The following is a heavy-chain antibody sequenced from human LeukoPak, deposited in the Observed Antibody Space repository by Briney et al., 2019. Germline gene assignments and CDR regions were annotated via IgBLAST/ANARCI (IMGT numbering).Heavy chain of an antibody. CDR1: GFTFSSYA. Sequence: GGSLRLSCAVSGFTFSSYAMSWVRQAPGKGLEWVSAISGSGGSTYYADSVKGRFTISRDNSKNTLYLQMNSLRAEDTAVYYCAKGSIVVVPAAISSEYWGQGTLVTVSS. CDR2: ISGSGGST. J-gene: IGHJ4*02. V-gene: IGHV3-23*01. D-gene: IGHD2-2*01. CDR3: AKGSIVVVPAAISSEY.